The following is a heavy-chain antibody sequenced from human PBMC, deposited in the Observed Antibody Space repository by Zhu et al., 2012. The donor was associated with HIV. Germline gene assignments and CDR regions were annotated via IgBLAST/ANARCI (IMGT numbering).Heavy chain of an antibody. V-gene: IGHV4-38-2*01. J-gene: IGHJ4*02. D-gene: IGHD6-19*01. CDR1: GYSISSGYY. Sequence: QVQLQESGPGLVKPSGTLSLTCAVSGYSISSGYYWGWIRQPPGKGLEWIGRIYYSGSTYYNPSLKSRVTISVDTSKNQFSLKLSSVTATDTAVYYCARALEPVAGAYYFDYWGQGTLVTVSS. CDR2: IYYSGST. CDR3: ARALEPVAGAYYFDY.